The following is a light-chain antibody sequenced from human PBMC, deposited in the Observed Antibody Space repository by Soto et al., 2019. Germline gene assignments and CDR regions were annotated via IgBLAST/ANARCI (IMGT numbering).Light chain of an antibody. V-gene: IGKV3-20*01. CDR1: QSVSSSY. CDR3: QQYGSSPGT. Sequence: EIVLTQSPGTLSLSPGEIATLSCRASQSVSSSYLAWYQQKPGQAPRLLIYGASSRATGIPDRFSGSGSGTDFTLTISRLEPEDVAVYYCQQYGSSPGTFGQGTKVEIK. CDR2: GAS. J-gene: IGKJ1*01.